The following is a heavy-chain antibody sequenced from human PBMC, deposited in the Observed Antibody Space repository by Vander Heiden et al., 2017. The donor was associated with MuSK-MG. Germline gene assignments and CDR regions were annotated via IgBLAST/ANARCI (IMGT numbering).Heavy chain of an antibody. V-gene: IGHV3-73*01. CDR2: IRSKANSYAT. CDR3: TTKEV. J-gene: IGHJ4*02. Sequence: ELQLVESGGGLVQPGGSLKRSCAASGVTFSVSAMHWVRQASGKGLEWVGRIRSKANSYATAYAASVKGRFTISRDDSKNTAYLQMNSLKTEDTALYYCTTKEVWGQGTLVTVSS. CDR1: GVTFSVSA.